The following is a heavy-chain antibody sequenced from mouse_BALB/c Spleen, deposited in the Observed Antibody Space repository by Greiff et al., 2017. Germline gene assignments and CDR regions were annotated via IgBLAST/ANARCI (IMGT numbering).Heavy chain of an antibody. CDR1: GYTFTDYA. CDR3: ARLGTTAPWFAY. J-gene: IGHJ3*01. CDR2: ISTYYGDA. Sequence: QVQLQQSGAELVRPGVSVKISCKGSGYTFTDYAMHWVKQSHAKSLEWIGVISTYYGDASYNQKFKGKATMTVDKSSSTAYMELARLTSEDSAIYYCARLGTTAPWFAYWGQGTLVTVSA. D-gene: IGHD1-2*01. V-gene: IGHV1S137*01.